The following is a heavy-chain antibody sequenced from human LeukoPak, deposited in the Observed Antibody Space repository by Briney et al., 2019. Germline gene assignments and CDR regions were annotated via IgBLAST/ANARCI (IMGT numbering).Heavy chain of an antibody. J-gene: IGHJ4*02. D-gene: IGHD2-2*02. CDR3: ARGGYCSSTSCYTGVY. CDR1: GGSFSGYY. CDR2: INHSGST. V-gene: IGHV4-34*01. Sequence: SETLSLTCAVYGGSFSGYYWSWIRQPPGKGLEWIGEINHSGSTNYNPSLKSRVTISVDTSKNQFSLKLSSVTAADTAVYYCARGGYCSSTSCYTGVYWGQGTLVTVSS.